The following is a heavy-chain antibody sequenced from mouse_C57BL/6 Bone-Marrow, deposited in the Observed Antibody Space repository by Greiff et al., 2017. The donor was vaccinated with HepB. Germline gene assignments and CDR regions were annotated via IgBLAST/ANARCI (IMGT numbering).Heavy chain of an antibody. CDR2: CRNKANDYTT. CDR1: GFTFSDFY. Sequence: EVKLMESGGGLVQSGRSLRLSCATSGFTFSDFYMEWVRQAPGKGLEWIAACRNKANDYTTEYSASVKGRFIVSRDTSQSILYLQMNALRAEDTAIYYCARDDGYYGYFDVWGTGTTVTVSS. D-gene: IGHD2-2*01. V-gene: IGHV7-1*01. CDR3: ARDDGYYGYFDV. J-gene: IGHJ1*03.